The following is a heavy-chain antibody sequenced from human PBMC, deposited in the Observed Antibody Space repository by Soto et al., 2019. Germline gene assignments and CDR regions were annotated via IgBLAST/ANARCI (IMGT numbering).Heavy chain of an antibody. CDR1: GFTFSSYA. CDR2: ISGSGGST. D-gene: IGHD6-19*01. Sequence: GGSLRLSCAASGFTFSSYAMSWVRQAPGKGLEWVSAISGSGGSTYYADSVKGRFTISRDNSKNTLYLQMNSLRAEDTAVYYCAKGASKLGAKYEAGTLDYWGQGTLVTVSS. J-gene: IGHJ4*02. CDR3: AKGASKLGAKYEAGTLDY. V-gene: IGHV3-23*01.